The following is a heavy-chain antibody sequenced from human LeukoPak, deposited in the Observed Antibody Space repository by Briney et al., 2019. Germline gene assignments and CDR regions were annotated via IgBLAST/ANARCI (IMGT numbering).Heavy chain of an antibody. D-gene: IGHD3-10*01. J-gene: IGHJ5*02. CDR3: AKDVIELLWT. V-gene: IGHV3-23*01. CDR1: GFSFSNFA. CDR2: ISGSGENT. Sequence: GGSLRLSCAASGFSFSNFAMTWVRQAPGKGLDWVSRISGSGENTYYADSVKGRFSISRDNSENTLYLQMHSLRAEDTALYYCAKDVIELLWTWGQGTLVTVSS.